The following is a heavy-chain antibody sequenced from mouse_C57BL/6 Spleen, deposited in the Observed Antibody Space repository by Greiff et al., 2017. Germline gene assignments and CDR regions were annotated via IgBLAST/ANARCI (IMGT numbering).Heavy chain of an antibody. V-gene: IGHV5-17*01. Sequence: VQLKESGGGLVKPGGSLKLSCAASGFTFSDYGMHWVRQAPEKGLEWVAYISSGSSTIYYADTVKGRFTISRDNAKNTLFLQMTSLRSEDTAMYYCARKETGTVAMDYWGQGTSVTVSS. D-gene: IGHD4-1*01. CDR1: GFTFSDYG. J-gene: IGHJ4*01. CDR3: ARKETGTVAMDY. CDR2: ISSGSSTI.